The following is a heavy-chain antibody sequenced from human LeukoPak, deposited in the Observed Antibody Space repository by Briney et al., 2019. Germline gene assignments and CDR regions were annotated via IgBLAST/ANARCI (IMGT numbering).Heavy chain of an antibody. Sequence: PSETLSLTCTVSGGSISSGSYYWSWIRQPAGKGLEWIGRIYTSGSTHYNPSLKSRVTISVDTAKNQFSLKLSSVTAADTAVYYCARGYCSSTSCPSRYYYYYYYMDVWGKGTTVTVSS. D-gene: IGHD2-2*01. CDR1: GGSISSGSYY. CDR3: ARGYCSSTSCPSRYYYYYYYMDV. CDR2: IYTSGST. J-gene: IGHJ6*03. V-gene: IGHV4-61*02.